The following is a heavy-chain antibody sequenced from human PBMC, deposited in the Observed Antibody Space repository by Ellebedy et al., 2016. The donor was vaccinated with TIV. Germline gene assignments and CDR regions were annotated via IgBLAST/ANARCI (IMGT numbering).Heavy chain of an antibody. CDR3: VKDNSRTHNLWFDV. CDR2: SCCIDAAA. D-gene: IGHD4-23*01. J-gene: IGHJ5*02. V-gene: IGHV3-23*01. CDR1: GFSFSNYA. Sequence: GESLKISCVASGFSFSNYAMSWARRAPGKGVEWVSASCCIDAAAFYADSVQGRFTISRDNSKNAPDLQMENLRVDDSATSFRVKDNSRTHNLWFDVWGRGIQVTVSS.